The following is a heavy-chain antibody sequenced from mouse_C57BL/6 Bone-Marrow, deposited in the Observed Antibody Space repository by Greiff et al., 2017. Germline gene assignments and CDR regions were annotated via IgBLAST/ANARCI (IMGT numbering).Heavy chain of an antibody. CDR3: ARGIYYDYDVDY. D-gene: IGHD2-4*01. CDR2: IHPNSGST. CDR1: GYTFTSYW. V-gene: IGHV1-64*01. Sequence: VQLQQPGAELVKPGASVKLSCKASGYTFTSYWMHWVKQRPGQGLEWIGMIHPNSGSTNYNEKFKSKGTLTVDKSSSTAYMQLSSLTSEDSAVYYCARGIYYDYDVDYWGQGTTLTVSS. J-gene: IGHJ2*01.